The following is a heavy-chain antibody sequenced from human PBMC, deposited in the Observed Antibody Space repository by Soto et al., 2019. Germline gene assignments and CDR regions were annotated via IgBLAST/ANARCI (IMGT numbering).Heavy chain of an antibody. J-gene: IGHJ5*01. CDR3: ATDRWVLRHFAWYWFDS. Sequence: ASVKVSCKASGHTFTGYYMHWVRQAPGQGLEWMGWINPNSGGTNYAQTFQGWVTMTRDTSISTAYMELSRLRSDDTAVYYCATDRWVLRHFAWYWFDSWGQGTLVTVSS. D-gene: IGHD3-9*01. CDR2: INPNSGGT. V-gene: IGHV1-2*04. CDR1: GHTFTGYY.